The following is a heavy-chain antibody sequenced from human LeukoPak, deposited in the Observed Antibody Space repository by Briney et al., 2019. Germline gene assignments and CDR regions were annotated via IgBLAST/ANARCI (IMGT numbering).Heavy chain of an antibody. CDR1: GFTFSSYG. CDR2: ISYDGSNK. CDR3: AKDSGY. V-gene: IGHV3-30*18. J-gene: IGHJ4*02. Sequence: PGRSLRLSCAASGFTFSSYGMHWVRQAPGKGLEWVAVISYDGSNKYYADSVKGRFTISRDNSKNTLYLQMNSLRAEDTAVYYCAKDSGYWGQGTLVTVSS.